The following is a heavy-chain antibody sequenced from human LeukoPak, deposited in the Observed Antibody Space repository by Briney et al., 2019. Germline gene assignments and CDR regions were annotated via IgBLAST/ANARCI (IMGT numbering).Heavy chain of an antibody. D-gene: IGHD3-3*02. V-gene: IGHV3-23*01. J-gene: IGHJ4*02. CDR1: GVTSSSYA. Sequence: GGSLRLSCAASGVTSSSYAMNWGRQAPGEGLEGGSASCGSGGSRYYADSVKGRFTISRDNSKNTLYLQMNSLRAEDTAVYYCAKDSQHSPDTGQFDYWGQGTLVTVSS. CDR2: SCGSGGSR. CDR3: AKDSQHSPDTGQFDY.